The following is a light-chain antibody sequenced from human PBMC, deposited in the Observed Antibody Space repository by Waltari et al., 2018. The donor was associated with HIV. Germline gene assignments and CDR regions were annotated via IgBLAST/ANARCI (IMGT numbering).Light chain of an antibody. J-gene: IGLJ1*01. CDR2: DVN. V-gene: IGLV2-18*02. Sequence: QSALTQPLAVSGSPGQSVTISCTGTNSDIDTSNRVCWYHQTPGTAPKLILYDVNSRPAWVPCRFAGSKSGNTSSLTISGIQAEDEGEYYCSSYTTTTARVFGTGTKVTVL. CDR3: SSYTTTTARV. CDR1: NSDIDTSNR.